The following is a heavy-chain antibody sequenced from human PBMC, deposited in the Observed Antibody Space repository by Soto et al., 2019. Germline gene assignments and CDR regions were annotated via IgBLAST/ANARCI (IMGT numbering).Heavy chain of an antibody. J-gene: IGHJ4*02. Sequence: GGSLRLSCSASGFTFSSYAMSWVRQAPGKGLEWVSAISGSGGSTYYADSVKGRFTISRDNSKNTLYLQMNSLRAEDTAVYYCAKDQDYDFWSGPPAYWGQGTLVTVSS. V-gene: IGHV3-23*01. CDR1: GFTFSSYA. CDR3: AKDQDYDFWSGPPAY. D-gene: IGHD3-3*01. CDR2: ISGSGGST.